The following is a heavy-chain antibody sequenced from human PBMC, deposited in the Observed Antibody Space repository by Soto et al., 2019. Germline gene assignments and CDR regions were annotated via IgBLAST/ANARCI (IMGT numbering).Heavy chain of an antibody. D-gene: IGHD3-9*01. CDR2: IYYSGST. Sequence: PLSLTCTVSGGSISSGGYYWSWIRQHPGKGLEWIGYIYYSGSTYYNPSLKSRVTISVDTSKNQFSLKLISVTAADTAVYYCARAHPLRYFDWLLSWFDPWGQGTLVTVS. V-gene: IGHV4-31*03. J-gene: IGHJ5*02. CDR1: GGSISSGGYY. CDR3: ARAHPLRYFDWLLSWFDP.